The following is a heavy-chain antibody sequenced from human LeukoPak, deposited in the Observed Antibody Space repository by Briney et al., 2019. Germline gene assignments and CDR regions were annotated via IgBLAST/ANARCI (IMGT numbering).Heavy chain of an antibody. Sequence: ASVKVSCKASGYTFTTYGISWVRQAPGQGLEWMGWISGYNGNTNYAQKFQGRVTMTTDTSTSTAYMELSSLRSEDTAVYYCATGSRYCSSGSCYSPIDYWGQGTLVTVSS. V-gene: IGHV1-18*01. CDR1: GYTFTTYG. J-gene: IGHJ4*02. CDR3: ATGSRYCSSGSCYSPIDY. D-gene: IGHD2-15*01. CDR2: ISGYNGNT.